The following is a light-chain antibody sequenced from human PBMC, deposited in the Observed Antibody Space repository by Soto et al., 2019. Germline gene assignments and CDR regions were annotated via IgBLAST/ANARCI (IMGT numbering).Light chain of an antibody. CDR2: AAS. CDR3: PQLNSYPLP. Sequence: DIQLTESASCRAGAVGEGVTITCRASQDISDYLAWYQQRPGKAPRLLIYAASTLQSGVPSRFSGSGSGTEFTLTISSLQPEDFPPYSCPQLNSYPLPFGGGTKLDI. J-gene: IGKJ4*01. V-gene: IGKV1-9*01. CDR1: QDISDY.